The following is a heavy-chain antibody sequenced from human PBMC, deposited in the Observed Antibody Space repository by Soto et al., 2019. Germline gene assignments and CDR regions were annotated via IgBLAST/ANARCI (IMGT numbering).Heavy chain of an antibody. CDR3: ARHFRERYFYNSNVYLIDPQFDY. Sequence: HPGGSLRLSCAASGFTVSSNYMSWVRQAPGKGLEWVSVIYSGGSTYYADSVKGRFTISRDNSKNTLYLQMNSLRAEDTAVYYCARHFRERYFYNSNVYLIDPQFDYWGQGILVTVSS. J-gene: IGHJ4*02. V-gene: IGHV3-53*01. D-gene: IGHD3-22*01. CDR1: GFTVSSNY. CDR2: IYSGGST.